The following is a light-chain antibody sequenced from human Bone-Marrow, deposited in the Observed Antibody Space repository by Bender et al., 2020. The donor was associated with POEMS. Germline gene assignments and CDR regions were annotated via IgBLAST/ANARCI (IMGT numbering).Light chain of an antibody. CDR1: NIENKN. CDR2: DDS. V-gene: IGLV3-21*02. J-gene: IGLJ3*02. Sequence: SYALAQAPSVSVAPGQTARITCGGDNIENKNVHWYQQKPGQAPVLVAFDDSDRPSGVPDRFSGSKSGTSASLAITGLQSDDEAIYFCVAWDASLNGLVFGGGTKLTVL. CDR3: VAWDASLNGLV.